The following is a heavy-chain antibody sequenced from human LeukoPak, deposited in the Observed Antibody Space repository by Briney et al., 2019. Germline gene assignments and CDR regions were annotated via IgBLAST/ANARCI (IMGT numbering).Heavy chain of an antibody. D-gene: IGHD4-23*01. CDR1: GYTFTSYD. Sequence: GASVKVSCKASGYTFTSYDMYWVRQAPGQRLEWMGWIIVGNGNTKYSQKFQGRVIITTDTSASTVYMELSSLRSEDTAVYYCARGGRVGTGIAFDGWGQGKKVTVSS. CDR3: ARGGRVGTGIAFDG. J-gene: IGHJ3*01. V-gene: IGHV1-3*01. CDR2: IIVGNGNT.